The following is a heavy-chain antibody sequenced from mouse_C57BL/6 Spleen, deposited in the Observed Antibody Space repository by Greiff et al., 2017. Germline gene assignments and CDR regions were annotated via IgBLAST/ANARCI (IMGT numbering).Heavy chain of an antibody. V-gene: IGHV1-26*01. CDR2: INPNNGGT. CDR3: AREGSYYQFAY. D-gene: IGHD2-1*01. CDR1: GYTFTDYY. Sequence: VQLQQSGPELVKPGASVKISCKASGYTFTDYYMNWVKQSHGKSLEWIGDINPNNGGTSYNQKFKGKATLTVDKSSSTAYMELRSLTSEDSAVYYCAREGSYYQFAYWGQGTLVTVSA. J-gene: IGHJ3*01.